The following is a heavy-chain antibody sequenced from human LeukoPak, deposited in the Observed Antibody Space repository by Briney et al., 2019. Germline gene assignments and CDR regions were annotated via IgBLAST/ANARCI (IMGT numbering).Heavy chain of an antibody. Sequence: GGSLRLSCAASGFTFSSYAMHWVRQAPGKGLEWVAVISYDGSNKYYADSVKGRFTISRDNSKNTLYLQMNSLRAEDTAVYYCAKDKRYGDRDYYGMDVWGQGTTVTVSS. CDR1: GFTFSSYA. D-gene: IGHD4-17*01. CDR2: ISYDGSNK. V-gene: IGHV3-30-3*01. CDR3: AKDKRYGDRDYYGMDV. J-gene: IGHJ6*02.